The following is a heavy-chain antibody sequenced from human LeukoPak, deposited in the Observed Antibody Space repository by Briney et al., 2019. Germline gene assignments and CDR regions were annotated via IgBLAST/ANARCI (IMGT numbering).Heavy chain of an antibody. CDR2: IYHSGST. Sequence: SETLSLTCAVSGGSISSSNWWSWVRQPPGKGLEWIGQIYHSGSTNYNPSLESRVTISVDKSKNQFSLKLSSVTAADTAVYYCARMHYYDSSGYSFDYWGQGTLVTVSS. CDR1: GGSISSSNW. J-gene: IGHJ4*02. D-gene: IGHD3-22*01. V-gene: IGHV4-4*02. CDR3: ARMHYYDSSGYSFDY.